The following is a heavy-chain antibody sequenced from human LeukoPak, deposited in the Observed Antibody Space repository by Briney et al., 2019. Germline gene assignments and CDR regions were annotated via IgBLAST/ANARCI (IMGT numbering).Heavy chain of an antibody. CDR1: GFTFNYG. CDR3: ARESPALDY. J-gene: IGHJ4*02. Sequence: GGSLRLLCTASGFTFNYGKNWVRQVPGKGLEGVSYISSTGTRITYADSVRGRFTTTRDNAKNSLHLQIDSLRAEDTAVYYCARESPALDYWGQGTLVTVSP. V-gene: IGHV3-48*01. CDR2: ISSTGTRI.